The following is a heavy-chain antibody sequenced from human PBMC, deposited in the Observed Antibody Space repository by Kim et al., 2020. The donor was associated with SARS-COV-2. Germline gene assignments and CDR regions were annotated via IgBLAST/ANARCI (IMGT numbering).Heavy chain of an antibody. CDR3: ARAGRYFDWLRTTLRRNWFDP. V-gene: IGHV1-8*01. J-gene: IGHJ5*02. Sequence: ASVKVSCKASGYTFTSYDINWVRQATGQGLEWMGWMNPNSGNTGYAQKFQGRVTMTRNTSISTAYMELSSLRSEDTAVYYCARAGRYFDWLRTTLRRNWFDPWGQGTLVTVSS. CDR1: GYTFTSYD. CDR2: MNPNSGNT. D-gene: IGHD3-9*01.